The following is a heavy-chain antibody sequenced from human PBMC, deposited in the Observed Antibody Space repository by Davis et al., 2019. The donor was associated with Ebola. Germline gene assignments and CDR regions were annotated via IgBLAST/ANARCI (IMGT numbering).Heavy chain of an antibody. CDR2: INPNSGGT. J-gene: IGHJ5*02. CDR3: ARQIVVVVAASKTGRFDP. Sequence: AASVKVSCKASGYTFTGYYMHWVRQAPGQGLEWMGWINPNSGGTNYAQKFQGWVTMTRDTSISTAYLQWSSLKASDTAMYYCARQIVVVVAASKTGRFDPWGQGTLVTVSS. D-gene: IGHD2-15*01. V-gene: IGHV1-2*04. CDR1: GYTFTGYY.